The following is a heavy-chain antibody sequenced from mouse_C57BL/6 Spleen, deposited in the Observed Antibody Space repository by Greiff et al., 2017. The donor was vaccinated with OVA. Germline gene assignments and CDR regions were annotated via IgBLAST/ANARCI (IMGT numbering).Heavy chain of an antibody. CDR3: ARSGTRGYFDD. CDR1: GYTFTSYW. D-gene: IGHD4-1*01. J-gene: IGHJ2*01. CDR2: IDPSDSYT. V-gene: IGHV1-59*01. Sequence: QVQLQQPGAELVRPGTSVKLSCKASGYTFTSYWMHWVKQRPGQGLEWIGVIDPSDSYTNYNQKFKGKATLTVDKSSSTAYMQLSSLTSEDSAVYYCARSGTRGYFDDWGKGTTLTVSS.